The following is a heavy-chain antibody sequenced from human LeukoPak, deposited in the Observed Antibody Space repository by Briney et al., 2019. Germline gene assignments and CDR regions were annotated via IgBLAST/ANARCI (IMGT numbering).Heavy chain of an antibody. CDR1: GGSINSDSYY. CDR2: IYHSGGT. Sequence: SSETLSLTCIISGGSINSDSYYWVWIRQPPGKGLEWIGSIYHSGGTYYNPSLKSRVTMSVDTAKKQFSLRLTSLTAADTAVYYCANGDMDVWDRGTTVTVSS. D-gene: IGHD3-10*01. J-gene: IGHJ6*02. CDR3: ANGDMDV. V-gene: IGHV4-39*07.